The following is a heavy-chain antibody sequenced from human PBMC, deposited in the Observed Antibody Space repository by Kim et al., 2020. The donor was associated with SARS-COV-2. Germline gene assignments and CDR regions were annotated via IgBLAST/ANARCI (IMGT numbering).Heavy chain of an antibody. V-gene: IGHV4-39*07. D-gene: IGHD4-4*01. J-gene: IGHJ2*01. CDR3: AGSNPLYWYFDL. Sequence: YYNPSLKSRVTISVDTSKHQFSLKLSSVTAADTAVYYCAGSNPLYWYFDLWGRGTLVTVSS.